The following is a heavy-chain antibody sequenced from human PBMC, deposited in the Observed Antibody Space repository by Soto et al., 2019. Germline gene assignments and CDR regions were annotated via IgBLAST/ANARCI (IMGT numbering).Heavy chain of an antibody. CDR2: INHSGST. CDR3: ARAPPSDCSGGSCPEWWFDP. D-gene: IGHD2-15*01. Sequence: QVQLQQWGAGLLKPSETLSLTCAVYGGSFSGYYWSWIRQPPGKGLEWIGEINHSGSTSYNPSLKSRVTISVDTSKNQFSLKLSSVTAADTAVYYCARAPPSDCSGGSCPEWWFDPWGQGTLVTVSS. CDR1: GGSFSGYY. J-gene: IGHJ5*02. V-gene: IGHV4-34*01.